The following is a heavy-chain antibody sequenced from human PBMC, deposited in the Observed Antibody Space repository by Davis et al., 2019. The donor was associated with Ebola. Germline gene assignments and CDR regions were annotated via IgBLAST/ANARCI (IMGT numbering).Heavy chain of an antibody. CDR2: IGTAGDT. D-gene: IGHD5-12*01. CDR1: GFTFDDYA. V-gene: IGHV3-13*01. Sequence: PGGSLRLSCAASGFTFDDYAMHWVRQAPGKGLEWVSAIGTAGDTYYPGSVKGRFTISRENAKNSLYLQMNSLRAGDTAVYYCARGDSGYDMFYYYGMDVWGQGTTVTVSS. CDR3: ARGDSGYDMFYYYGMDV. J-gene: IGHJ6*02.